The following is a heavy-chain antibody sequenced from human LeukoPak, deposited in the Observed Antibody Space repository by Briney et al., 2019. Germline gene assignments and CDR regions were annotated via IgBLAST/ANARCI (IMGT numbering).Heavy chain of an antibody. J-gene: IGHJ6*02. CDR1: GLTFSGYD. V-gene: IGHV3-23*01. Sequence: GGSLRLSCAASGLTFSGYDMHWVRQAPGKGLEWVSVISGSGKNTYYADSVKGRFTISKDNSKNTVYLQMNDLRVDDTAVYYWAKAASSSWASYQYGMDVWGQGTTVTVSS. D-gene: IGHD6-13*01. CDR2: ISGSGKNT. CDR3: AKAASSSWASYQYGMDV.